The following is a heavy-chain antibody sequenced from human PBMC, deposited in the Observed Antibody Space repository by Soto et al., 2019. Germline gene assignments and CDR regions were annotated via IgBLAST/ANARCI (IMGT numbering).Heavy chain of an antibody. CDR3: ARANRLGDFWSGYRGPPYGMDV. CDR2: IYYSGST. V-gene: IGHV4-31*03. CDR1: GGSISSGGYY. J-gene: IGHJ6*02. Sequence: QVQLQESGPGLVKPSQTLSLTCTVSGGSISSGGYYWSWIRQHPGKGLEWIGYIYYSGSTYYNPSLKSRVTISVDTSKNQFSLKLSSVTAADTAVYYCARANRLGDFWSGYRGPPYGMDVWGQGTTVTVSS. D-gene: IGHD3-3*01.